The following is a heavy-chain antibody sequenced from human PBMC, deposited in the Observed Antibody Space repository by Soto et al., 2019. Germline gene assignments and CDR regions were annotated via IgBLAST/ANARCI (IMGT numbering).Heavy chain of an antibody. Sequence: QVHLVQSGGEVTKPGASVKVSCTSSGYTFTSYGVSWVRQAPGQGLEWLGWISVYTGNTKQVQKFQDRVTLTTEASTGTASLELRSLRSDDTAVYYCARDRCTTDKCYTHHFDVWGQGTTVTVSS. J-gene: IGHJ6*02. D-gene: IGHD2-8*01. CDR1: GYTFTSYG. CDR3: ARDRCTTDKCYTHHFDV. V-gene: IGHV1-18*04. CDR2: ISVYTGNT.